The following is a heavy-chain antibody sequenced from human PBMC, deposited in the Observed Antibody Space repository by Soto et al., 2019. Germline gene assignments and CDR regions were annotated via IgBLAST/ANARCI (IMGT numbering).Heavy chain of an antibody. V-gene: IGHV3-11*06. CDR2: ISSSSSYT. D-gene: IGHD3-10*01. J-gene: IGHJ4*02. Sequence: PGGSLRLSCAASGFTFSDYYMSWIRQAPGKGLEWVSYISSSSSYTNYADSVKGRFTISRDNAKNSLYLQMNSLGAEDTAVYYCAREAYGSGSYYSYWGQGTLVTVSS. CDR1: GFTFSDYY. CDR3: AREAYGSGSYYSY.